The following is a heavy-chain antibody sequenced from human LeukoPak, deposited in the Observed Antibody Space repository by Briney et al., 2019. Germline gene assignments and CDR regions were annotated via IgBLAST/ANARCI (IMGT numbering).Heavy chain of an antibody. V-gene: IGHV1-3*02. CDR1: GYTFTSYA. Sequence: ASVKVSCKASGYTFTSYAIHWVRQAPGQRLEWMGWSNTANGNTKYSQEFQGRVTITRDTSASTAHMELSSLRSEDMAVYYCARWNEAAAGFDYWGQGTLVTVSS. J-gene: IGHJ4*02. CDR3: ARWNEAAAGFDY. D-gene: IGHD6-13*01. CDR2: SNTANGNT.